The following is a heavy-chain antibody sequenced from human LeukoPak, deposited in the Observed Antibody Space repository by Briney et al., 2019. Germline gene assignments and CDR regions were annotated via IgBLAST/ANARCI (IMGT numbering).Heavy chain of an antibody. D-gene: IGHD3-9*01. CDR3: AGGSGYLITS. CDR2: IKQDGSEK. CDR1: GFSFRSYW. V-gene: IGHV3-7*01. Sequence: GGTLRLSCAATGFSFRSYWMNWVRQAPGKGLEWLAIIKQDGSEKHYKGSVEGRFTISRDNAKNSLHLQMNSLRAEDTAVYYCAGGSGYLITSWGQGTLVTVSS. J-gene: IGHJ5*02.